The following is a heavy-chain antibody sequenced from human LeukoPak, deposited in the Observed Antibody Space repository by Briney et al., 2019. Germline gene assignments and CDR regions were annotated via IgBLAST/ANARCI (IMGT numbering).Heavy chain of an antibody. J-gene: IGHJ5*02. CDR1: GGSISSYY. CDR3: ARTRLGYCSGRSCYRWFDP. CDR2: IYYSGST. V-gene: IGHV4-59*01. Sequence: PSETLSRTCTVSGGSISSYYWSWIRQPPGKGLEWIGYIYYSGSTNYNPSLKSRVTISVDTSKNQFSLKLSSVTAADTAVYYCARTRLGYCSGRSCYRWFDPWGQGTLVTVSS. D-gene: IGHD2-15*01.